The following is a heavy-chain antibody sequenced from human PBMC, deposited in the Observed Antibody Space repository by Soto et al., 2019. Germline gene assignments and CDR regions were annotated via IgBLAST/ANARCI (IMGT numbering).Heavy chain of an antibody. Sequence: GGSLRLSCAASGFTFSGSAMHWVCQASGKGLEWVGRIRSKANSYATAYAASVKGRFTISRDDSKNTAYLQMNSLKTEDTAVYYCTRSTVTKSYYYYGMDVWGQGTTVTVSS. CDR1: GFTFSGSA. D-gene: IGHD4-17*01. CDR3: TRSTVTKSYYYYGMDV. V-gene: IGHV3-73*01. J-gene: IGHJ6*02. CDR2: IRSKANSYAT.